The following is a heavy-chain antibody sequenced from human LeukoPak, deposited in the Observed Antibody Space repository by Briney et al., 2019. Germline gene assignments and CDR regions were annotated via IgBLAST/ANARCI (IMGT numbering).Heavy chain of an antibody. V-gene: IGHV1-46*01. CDR2: INPSGGST. D-gene: IGHD1-26*01. Sequence: ASVTVSCKASGYTFTSYYMHWARQAPGQGLEWMGIINPSGGSTIYAQKFQGRVSITRDMSTSTVYMELSSLRSEDTAVYYCARDGWEPPFDYWGQGTLVTVSS. CDR3: ARDGWEPPFDY. J-gene: IGHJ4*02. CDR1: GYTFTSYY.